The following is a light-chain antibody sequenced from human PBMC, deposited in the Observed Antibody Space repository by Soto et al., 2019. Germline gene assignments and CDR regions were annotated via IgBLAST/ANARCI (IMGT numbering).Light chain of an antibody. J-gene: IGKJ1*01. CDR3: LQDINYPWT. CDR2: GAS. Sequence: AIQISQSPSTLSASVGGTVTITCRASQGIGNALGWYQQKPGKPPKVLIYGASNLQSGVPPRFSGSGSGTDFTLAISSLQPEDSATYYCLQDINYPWTFGQGTKVDIK. CDR1: QGIGNA. V-gene: IGKV1-6*01.